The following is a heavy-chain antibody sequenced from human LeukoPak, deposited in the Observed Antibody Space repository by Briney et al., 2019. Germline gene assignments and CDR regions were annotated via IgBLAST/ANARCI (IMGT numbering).Heavy chain of an antibody. J-gene: IGHJ4*02. D-gene: IGHD3-22*01. CDR3: ARCAYYYDSSGYYYFDY. Sequence: SETRSLTCAVYGGSFSGYYWSWIRQPPGEGLEWIGEINHRGSTNYNPSLKSRVTIPVDTSKNPFSLKLSSVSAADTAVYYCARCAYYYDSSGYYYFDYWGQGTLVTVSS. V-gene: IGHV4-34*01. CDR2: INHRGST. CDR1: GGSFSGYY.